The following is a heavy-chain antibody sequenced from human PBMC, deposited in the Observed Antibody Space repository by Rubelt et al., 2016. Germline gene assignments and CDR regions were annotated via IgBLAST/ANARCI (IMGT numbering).Heavy chain of an antibody. J-gene: IGHJ4*02. CDR3: ARDPAKGLAAAGIN. D-gene: IGHD6-13*01. Sequence: GLEWVAVIWYDGSNKYYADSVKGRFTISRDNSKNTLYLQMNSLRAEDTAVYYCARDPAKGLAAAGINWGQGTLVTVSS. V-gene: IGHV3-33*01. CDR2: IWYDGSNK.